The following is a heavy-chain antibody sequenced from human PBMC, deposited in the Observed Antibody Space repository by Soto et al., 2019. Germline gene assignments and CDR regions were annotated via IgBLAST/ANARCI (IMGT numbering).Heavy chain of an antibody. D-gene: IGHD2-2*01. Sequence: GESLRLSCAVSGFTLSPSNMGWVRQAPGKGLEYVGRIGTKTDGGATDYTAPVKGRFTVSRDDSKNALYLQLQSLKTECRSCYVGITSVGGHWGQGAPVTVSS. CDR3: ITSVGGH. CDR1: GFTLSPSN. V-gene: IGHV3-15*04. CDR2: IGTKTDGGAT. J-gene: IGHJ4*02.